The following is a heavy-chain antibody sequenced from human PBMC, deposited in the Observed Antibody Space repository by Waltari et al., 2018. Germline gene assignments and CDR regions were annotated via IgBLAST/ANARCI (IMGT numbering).Heavy chain of an antibody. J-gene: IGHJ6*03. CDR3: AKDNSDTGYYMDV. V-gene: IGHV3-30*18. CDR1: GFTFSRYC. D-gene: IGHD1-26*01. Sequence: QVQLVESGGGVVQPGRSLRLYCAASGFTFSRYCVHWVRQAPGKGLEWVAVISSDGIYKYYADAVKGRFTISRDNSKNTLYLQMNSLRAEDTALYYCAKDNSDTGYYMDVWGKGTTVTISS. CDR2: ISSDGIYK.